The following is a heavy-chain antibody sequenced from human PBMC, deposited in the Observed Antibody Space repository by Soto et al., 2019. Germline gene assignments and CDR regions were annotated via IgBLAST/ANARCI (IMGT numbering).Heavy chain of an antibody. CDR2: ISSSSYT. V-gene: IGHV3-21*05. CDR3: ARGGDGYNEY. CDR1: GFTFSSYS. Sequence: PGGSLRLSCAASGFTFSSYSMNWVRQAPGKGLEWVSYISSSSYTNYADSVKGRFTISRDNAENSLYLQMNSLRADDTAMYYCARGGDGYNEYWGQGTLVTVSS. D-gene: IGHD5-12*01. J-gene: IGHJ4*02.